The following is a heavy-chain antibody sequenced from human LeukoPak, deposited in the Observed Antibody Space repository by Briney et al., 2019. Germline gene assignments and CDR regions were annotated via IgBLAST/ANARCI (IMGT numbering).Heavy chain of an antibody. Sequence: SETLSLTCTVSGGSISNYYWSWIRQPPGKGLEWIGYIYYSGSTNYNPSLKSRVTISVDTSKNQFSLKLSSVTAADTAVYYCARERGGYSGYGEDFDYWGQGTLVTVSS. CDR3: ARERGGYSGYGEDFDY. CDR1: GGSISNYY. J-gene: IGHJ4*02. V-gene: IGHV4-59*01. D-gene: IGHD5-12*01. CDR2: IYYSGST.